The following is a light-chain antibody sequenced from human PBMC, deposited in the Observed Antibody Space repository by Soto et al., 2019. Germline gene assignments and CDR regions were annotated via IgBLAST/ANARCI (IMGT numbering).Light chain of an antibody. V-gene: IGKV1-9*01. Sequence: QLTQSPSSLSASVGDRVTITCRASQGISSYLAWYQQNPGKAPRLLIYAASTLQTGVPSRFSGSGSGTDFSLTIGSLQPEDSATYYCQQLSNYPRRFGQGTKEEIK. CDR3: QQLSNYPRR. CDR1: QGISSY. J-gene: IGKJ1*01. CDR2: AAS.